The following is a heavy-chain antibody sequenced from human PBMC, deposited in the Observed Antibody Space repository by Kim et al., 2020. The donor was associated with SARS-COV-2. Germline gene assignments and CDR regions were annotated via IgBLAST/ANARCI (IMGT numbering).Heavy chain of an antibody. J-gene: IGHJ2*01. CDR3: ARAPTYYYDSSGPNWYFDL. D-gene: IGHD3-22*01. V-gene: IGHV1-69*13. CDR2: IIPIFGTA. Sequence: SVKVSCKASGGTFSSYAISWVRQAPGQGLEWMGGIIPIFGTANYAQKFQGRVTITADESTSTAYMELSSLRSEDTAVYYCARAPTYYYDSSGPNWYFDLWGRGNLVTVSS. CDR1: GGTFSSYA.